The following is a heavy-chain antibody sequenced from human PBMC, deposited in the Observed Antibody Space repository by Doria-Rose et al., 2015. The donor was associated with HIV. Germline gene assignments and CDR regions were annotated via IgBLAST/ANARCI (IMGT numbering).Heavy chain of an antibody. J-gene: IGHJ4*02. CDR3: TRCGTAATGYYFDY. D-gene: IGHD6-13*01. Sequence: GPGLVKPSQTLSLTCSVSGGSISGGGYYWSWIRQHPGKGLEWIGYIYYNGSPYYNPPLKSRVTISVDTSKNQFSLKLSSVSAADTAVYYCTRCGTAATGYYFDYWGQGTLVTVSS. V-gene: IGHV4-31*03. CDR2: IYYNGSP. CDR1: GGSISGGGYY.